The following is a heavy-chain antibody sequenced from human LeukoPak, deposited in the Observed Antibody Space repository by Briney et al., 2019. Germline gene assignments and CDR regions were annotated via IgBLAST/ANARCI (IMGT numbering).Heavy chain of an antibody. CDR2: ISGSGGST. Sequence: PGGSLRLSCAASGFTFSSYAMSWVRQAPGKGLEWVSAISGSGGSTYYADSVKGRFTISRDNSKNTLYLQMNSLRAEDTAVYYCAKAPGDSSGYYYSEFSYYFDYWGQGTLVTVSS. D-gene: IGHD3-22*01. J-gene: IGHJ4*02. V-gene: IGHV3-23*01. CDR1: GFTFSSYA. CDR3: AKAPGDSSGYYYSEFSYYFDY.